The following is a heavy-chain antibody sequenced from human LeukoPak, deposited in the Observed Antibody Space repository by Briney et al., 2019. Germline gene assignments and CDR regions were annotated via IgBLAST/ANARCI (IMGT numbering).Heavy chain of an antibody. J-gene: IGHJ4*02. Sequence: GGSLRLSCAASGFTFSSYSMNWVRQAPGKGLEWVSYISSISSTKYYADSVKGRFTISRDNARNSLFLQMNSLTAEDTAVYYCAREIIAATLDGWGQGTLVIVSS. CDR1: GFTFSSYS. D-gene: IGHD1-26*01. CDR3: AREIIAATLDG. V-gene: IGHV3-48*04. CDR2: ISSISSTK.